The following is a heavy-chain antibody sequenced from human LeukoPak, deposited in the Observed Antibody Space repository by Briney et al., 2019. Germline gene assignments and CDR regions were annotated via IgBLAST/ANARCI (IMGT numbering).Heavy chain of an antibody. CDR1: GYTFTCYG. Sequence: GASVKVSCKASGYTFTCYGISWVRQAPGQGLEWMGWIRAYNGNTNYAQKLQGRVTMTTDTSTSTAYMELRSLRSDDTAVYYCARGRGVVPAAIRVWFDPWGQGTLVTVSS. J-gene: IGHJ5*02. V-gene: IGHV1-18*01. D-gene: IGHD2-2*01. CDR3: ARGRGVVPAAIRVWFDP. CDR2: IRAYNGNT.